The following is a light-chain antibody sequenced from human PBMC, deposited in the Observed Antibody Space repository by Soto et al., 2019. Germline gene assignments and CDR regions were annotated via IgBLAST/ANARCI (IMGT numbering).Light chain of an antibody. J-gene: IGKJ5*01. Sequence: IVMPQSPCTLSFSPGEGTTLSCRASQSVSSSYIAWYQQRPGQTPSLLIYGASTRATGIPDRFSGSGSGTHFTLTISRLEPGDFAVYYCQHFGGTTFTFGQGTRL. CDR1: QSVSSSY. V-gene: IGKV3-20*01. CDR2: GAS. CDR3: QHFGGTTFT.